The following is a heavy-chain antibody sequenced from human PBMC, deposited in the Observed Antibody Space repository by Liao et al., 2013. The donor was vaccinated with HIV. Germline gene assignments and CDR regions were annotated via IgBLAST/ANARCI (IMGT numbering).Heavy chain of an antibody. CDR3: ARGGTMVRGVIRRFDY. Sequence: QVQLQQWGAGLLKPSETLSLTCAVSGGSFSAYYWSWIRQPPGKGLEWIGDINDSGSTNYNPSLESRVTISVDTSKNQFSLKLNSVTAADTAVYYCARGGTMVRGVIRRFDYWGQGTLVTVSS. CDR2: INDSGST. J-gene: IGHJ4*02. V-gene: IGHV4-34*01. D-gene: IGHD3-10*01. CDR1: GGSFSAYY.